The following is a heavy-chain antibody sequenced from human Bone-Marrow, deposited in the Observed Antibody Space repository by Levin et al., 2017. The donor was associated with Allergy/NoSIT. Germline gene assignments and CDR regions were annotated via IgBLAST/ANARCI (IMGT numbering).Heavy chain of an antibody. D-gene: IGHD3-10*01. V-gene: IGHV3-30-3*01. CDR3: GRGGASVRYGVDV. CDR1: GFLFRRYA. J-gene: IGHJ6*02. Sequence: GESLKISCEVSGFLFRRYAMTWVRQAPGKGLECVAVISFDGSDQYYIDSVRGRFTISRDNSMNTMFLQMNSLRVEDTAVYYCGRGGASVRYGVDVWGQGTTVTVSS. CDR2: ISFDGSDQ.